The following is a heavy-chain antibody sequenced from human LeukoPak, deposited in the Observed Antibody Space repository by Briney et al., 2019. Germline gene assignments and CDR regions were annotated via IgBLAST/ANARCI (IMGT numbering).Heavy chain of an antibody. V-gene: IGHV4-34*01. D-gene: IGHD3-10*01. CDR2: INYSGST. J-gene: IGHJ4*02. Sequence: SETLSLTCAVCGGSFSGYYWSWIRQPPGKGLEWIGEINYSGSTNYNPSLKSRVTISVDTSKNQFSLKLSSVTAADTAVYYCARHGNYYGSGSYYWGQGTLVTVSS. CDR1: GGSFSGYY. CDR3: ARHGNYYGSGSYY.